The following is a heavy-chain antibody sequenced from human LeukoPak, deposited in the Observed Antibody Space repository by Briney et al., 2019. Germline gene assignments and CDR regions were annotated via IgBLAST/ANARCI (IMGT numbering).Heavy chain of an antibody. D-gene: IGHD6-13*01. CDR1: GGSISSGGYY. CDR2: IYYSGST. Sequence: SQTLSLTCTVSGGSISSGGYYWSWIRQHPGKGLEWIGYIYYSGSTCYNPSLKSRVTISVDTSKNQFSLKLSSVTATDTAVYYCARGPAAAANYWGQGTLVTVSS. V-gene: IGHV4-31*03. CDR3: ARGPAAAANY. J-gene: IGHJ4*02.